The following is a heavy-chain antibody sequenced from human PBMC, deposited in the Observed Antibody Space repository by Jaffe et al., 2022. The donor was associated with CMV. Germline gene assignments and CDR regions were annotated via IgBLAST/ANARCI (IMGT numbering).Heavy chain of an antibody. CDR3: ARGRNDYIDYYYGMDV. CDR2: INHSGST. Sequence: QVQLQQWGAGLLKPSETLSLTCAVYGGSFSGYYWSWIRQPPGKGLEWIGEINHSGSTNYNPSLKSRVTISVDTSKNQFSLKLSSVTAADTAVYYCARGRNDYIDYYYGMDVWGQGTTVTVSS. D-gene: IGHD4-4*01. J-gene: IGHJ6*02. V-gene: IGHV4-34*01. CDR1: GGSFSGYY.